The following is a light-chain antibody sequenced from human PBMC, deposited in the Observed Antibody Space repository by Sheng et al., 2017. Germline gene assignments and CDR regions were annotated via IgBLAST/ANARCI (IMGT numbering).Light chain of an antibody. Sequence: DIQMTQSPSSLSASVGDRVTIGCRASQNIGNYLNWFQQKPGKSPVKLLITVAYILESGVPSRFSGSGSGAEFTLTISSLQPEDSATYFCQQSFSSPXTFGQGTKVEI. CDR3: QQSFSSPXT. V-gene: IGKV1-39*01. CDR2: VAY. J-gene: IGKJ2*01. CDR1: QNIGNY.